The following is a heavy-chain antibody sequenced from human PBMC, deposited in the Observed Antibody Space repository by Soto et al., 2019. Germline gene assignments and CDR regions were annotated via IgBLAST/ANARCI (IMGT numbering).Heavy chain of an antibody. CDR3: AKDEVLVVVVARDYYGMDV. V-gene: IGHV4-59*01. J-gene: IGHJ6*02. Sequence: SETLYLTCTVSGSSISSYYWSWIRQPPGKRLEWIGYIYYSGSTNYNPSVKGRFTISRDNTKNTLYLQMNSLRAEDTAVYYCAKDEVLVVVVARDYYGMDVWGQGTTVTVSS. D-gene: IGHD2-15*01. CDR2: IYYSGST. CDR1: GSSISSYY.